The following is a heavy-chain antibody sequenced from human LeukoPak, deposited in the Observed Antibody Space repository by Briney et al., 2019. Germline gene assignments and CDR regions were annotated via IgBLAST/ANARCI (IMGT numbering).Heavy chain of an antibody. CDR1: GGTFSSYA. Sequence: SVKVSCKASGGTFSSYAISWVRQAPGQGLEWMGGIIPIFGTANYAQKFQGRVTITADESTSTAYMELSSLRSEDTAVYYCARDGHSNYYNYYYYMDVWGKGTTVTVFS. V-gene: IGHV1-69*01. CDR2: IIPIFGTA. J-gene: IGHJ6*03. CDR3: ARDGHSNYYNYYYYMDV. D-gene: IGHD4-11*01.